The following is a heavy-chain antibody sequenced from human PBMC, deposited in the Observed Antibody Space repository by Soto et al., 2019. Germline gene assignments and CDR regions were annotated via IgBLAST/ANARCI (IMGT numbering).Heavy chain of an antibody. CDR1: GFTFSSYG. CDR2: ISYDGSNK. J-gene: IGHJ4*02. Sequence: QVQLVESGGGVVQPGRSLRLSCAASGFTFSSYGMHWVRQAPGKGLEWVAVISYDGSNKYYADSVKGRFTISRDNSKNTLYLQMNSLRAEDTAVYYCAHSRGVASSALDYWGQGTLVTVSS. D-gene: IGHD6-6*01. CDR3: AHSRGVASSALDY. V-gene: IGHV3-30*03.